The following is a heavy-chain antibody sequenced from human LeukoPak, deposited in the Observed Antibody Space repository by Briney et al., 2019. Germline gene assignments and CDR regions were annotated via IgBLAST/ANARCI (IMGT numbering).Heavy chain of an antibody. CDR1: GFIFGSAW. CDR3: ARGFCSSTSCYQGPFDF. J-gene: IGHJ4*02. CDR2: IKNKTNGGTT. Sequence: GGSLRLSCAASGFIFGSAWMTWVRQAPGKGLEWVGHIKNKTNGGTTDYAAPVKGRFIISRDDSKNTLYLQMNSLRTEDTAVYYCARGFCSSTSCYQGPFDFWGQGTLVTVSS. V-gene: IGHV3-15*01. D-gene: IGHD2-2*01.